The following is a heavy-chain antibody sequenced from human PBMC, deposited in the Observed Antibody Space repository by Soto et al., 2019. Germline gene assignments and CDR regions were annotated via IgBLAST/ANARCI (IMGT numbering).Heavy chain of an antibody. J-gene: IGHJ1*01. CDR2: IYPGNSDT. CDR1: GYSFTSYW. CDR3: VCTPVVIAVAGGAEYFQH. V-gene: IGHV5-51*01. Sequence: PGESLKISGKGSGYSFTSYWIGWVRHMPGKGVGWMGIIYPGNSDTGYTPSFQGQVTIAADKSIRTANLQWSSLKASDTAMYYCVCTPVVIAVAGGAEYFQHWGQGTLVTVSS. D-gene: IGHD6-13*01.